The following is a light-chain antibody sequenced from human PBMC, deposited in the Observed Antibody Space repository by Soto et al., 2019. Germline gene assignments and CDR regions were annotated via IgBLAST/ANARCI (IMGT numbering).Light chain of an antibody. CDR3: AAWDDSLNGWV. Sequence: QAVVTQPPSASGTPGQRVTISCSGSSSNIGSNAVNWYQQLPGTAPKLLIYSNNHRPSGVPDRFSGSKSGTSASLAISGVQSEDEADYYCAAWDDSLNGWVFGGGTKLTVL. J-gene: IGLJ3*02. CDR2: SNN. V-gene: IGLV1-44*01. CDR1: SSNIGSNA.